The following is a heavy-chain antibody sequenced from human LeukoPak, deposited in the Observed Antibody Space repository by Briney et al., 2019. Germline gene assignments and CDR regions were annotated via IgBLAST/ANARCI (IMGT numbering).Heavy chain of an antibody. CDR1: GDTFIPYT. CDR3: ARDHCSPGTCLGGH. V-gene: IGHV1-69*08. D-gene: IGHD2-15*01. CDR2: IIPSLDGA. J-gene: IGHJ4*02. Sequence: SVKVSCKASGDTFIPYTFSWVRQAPGQGLEWIGRIIPSLDGANYAQKFQGQVTLSVDRDTATTYMEVTGLRSEDTAIYYCARDHCSPGTCLGGHWGQGTLVTVSS.